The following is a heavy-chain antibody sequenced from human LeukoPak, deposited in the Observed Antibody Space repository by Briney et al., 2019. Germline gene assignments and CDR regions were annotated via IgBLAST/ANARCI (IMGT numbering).Heavy chain of an antibody. J-gene: IGHJ6*03. CDR2: IYTSGST. D-gene: IGHD3-9*01. Sequence: SSETLSLTCTVSGGSISSSPYYWSWIRQPAGKGLEWIGRIYTSGSTNYNPSLKSRVTMSVDTSKNQFSLKLSSVTAADTAVYYCAREGLRYFDWLLSARYYYYYMDAWGKGTTVTISS. CDR3: AREGLRYFDWLLSARYYYYYMDA. CDR1: GGSISSSPYY. V-gene: IGHV4-61*02.